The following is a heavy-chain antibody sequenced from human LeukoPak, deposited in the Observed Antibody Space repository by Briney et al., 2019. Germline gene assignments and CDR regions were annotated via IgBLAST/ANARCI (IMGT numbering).Heavy chain of an antibody. CDR3: SRDLRGRDDC. D-gene: IGHD5-24*01. J-gene: IGHJ4*02. CDR2: INNGGSVT. CDR1: GFTFSSYW. V-gene: IGHV3-74*01. Sequence: GGSLRLSCAASGFTFSSYWMHWVRQAPGKGLVWVSRINNGGSVTDYADSVKGRFTISRDNAKNTLYLQMNTLRVEDTAVYYCSRDLRGRDDCWGQGSLVTVSS.